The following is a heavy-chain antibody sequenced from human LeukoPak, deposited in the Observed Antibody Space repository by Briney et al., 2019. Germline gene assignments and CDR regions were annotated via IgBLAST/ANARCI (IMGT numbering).Heavy chain of an antibody. D-gene: IGHD4/OR15-4a*01. CDR2: IKRKTDGGTT. Sequence: PGGSLRLSCAASGFTFSSYPMSWVRQAPGKGLEWVGRIKRKTDGGTTDYAAPVKGRFSISRDDSKNTLYLQMNSLKTEDTAVYYCTTLGAFDYWGLGTLVTVSS. V-gene: IGHV3-15*01. J-gene: IGHJ4*02. CDR3: TTLGAFDY. CDR1: GFTFSSYP.